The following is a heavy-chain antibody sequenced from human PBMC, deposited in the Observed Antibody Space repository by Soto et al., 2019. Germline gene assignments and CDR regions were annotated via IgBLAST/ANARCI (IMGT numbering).Heavy chain of an antibody. CDR1: GYLISSGYY. J-gene: IGHJ4*02. CDR3: ASEVGRTVQFDS. D-gene: IGHD1-26*01. CDR2: IDYSGKT. V-gene: IGHV4-38-2*02. Sequence: SETLSLTCPVSGYLISSGYYWGWVRQTPGKGLEWLGSIDYSGKTYKNPSLKSRGSASVDLSQNQFSLNLRSVTAADTPVYFCASEVGRTVQFDSLGQGTLVTVSS.